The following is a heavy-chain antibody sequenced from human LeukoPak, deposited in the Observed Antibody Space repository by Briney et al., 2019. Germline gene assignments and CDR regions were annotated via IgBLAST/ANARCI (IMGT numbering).Heavy chain of an antibody. CDR3: AKGFGQDVFDY. Sequence: GGSLRLSCAASGFTFSSFAMSWVRQAPGKGLEWVSAISGSGGTTYFADSVKGRFTISRDISKKMLYLQLNRLRAEDTAVYYCAKGFGQDVFDYWGQGTLVTVSS. CDR2: ISGSGGTT. CDR1: GFTFSSFA. D-gene: IGHD3-10*01. J-gene: IGHJ4*02. V-gene: IGHV3-23*01.